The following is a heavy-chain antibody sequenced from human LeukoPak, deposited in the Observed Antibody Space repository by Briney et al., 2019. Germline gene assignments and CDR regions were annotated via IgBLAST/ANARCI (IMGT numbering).Heavy chain of an antibody. CDR3: ARVGVRGVSTFDY. Sequence: GGSLRLSCAASGSTFSSYEMNRVRQAPGKGLEWVSHISSSGSTIYDADSVKGRFTISRDNAKNSLYLQMNSLRAEDTAVYYCARVGVRGVSTFDYWGQGILVTVSS. J-gene: IGHJ4*02. CDR2: ISSSGSTI. CDR1: GSTFSSYE. D-gene: IGHD3-10*01. V-gene: IGHV3-48*03.